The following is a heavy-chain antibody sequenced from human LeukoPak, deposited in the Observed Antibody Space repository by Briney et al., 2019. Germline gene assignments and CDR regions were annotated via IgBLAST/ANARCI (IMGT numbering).Heavy chain of an antibody. CDR3: ARVHSGSYLRAFDI. J-gene: IGHJ3*02. D-gene: IGHD1-26*01. CDR2: IYPGNSDN. V-gene: IGHV5-51*01. CDR1: GYIFTNYW. Sequence: GESLKISCKGFGYIFTNYWIGWVRQMPGKGLEWMGVIYPGNSDNKSFQGQFTIPADKSISTAYLQWSSLKASDTAMYYCARVHSGSYLRAFDIWGQGTMVTVSS.